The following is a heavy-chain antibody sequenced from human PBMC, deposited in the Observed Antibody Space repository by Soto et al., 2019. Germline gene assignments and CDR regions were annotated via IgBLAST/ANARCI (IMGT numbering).Heavy chain of an antibody. V-gene: IGHV1-46*03. CDR1: GYTFTSYY. CDR3: ARDPYSSSWYYYYGMDV. Sequence: QVQLVQSGAEVKKPGASVKVSCKASGYTFTSYYMHWVRQAPGQGLEWMGIINPSGGSTSYAQKFKGRVTMTRDTSTSTVYMELSSLRSEDTAVYYCARDPYSSSWYYYYGMDVWGQGTTVTVSS. CDR2: INPSGGST. J-gene: IGHJ6*02. D-gene: IGHD6-13*01.